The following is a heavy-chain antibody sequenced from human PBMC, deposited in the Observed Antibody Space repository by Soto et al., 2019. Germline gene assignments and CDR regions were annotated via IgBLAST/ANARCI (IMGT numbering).Heavy chain of an antibody. V-gene: IGHV6-1*01. J-gene: IGHJ6*02. D-gene: IGHD6-19*01. CDR2: TYYRSKWYN. CDR1: GDSVSSNSAA. CDR3: ARVRGAVAGIYYYGMDV. Sequence: SQTLSLTCAISGDSVSSNSAAWNWIRQSPSRGIEWLGRTYYRSKWYNDYAVSVKSRITINPDTSKNQFSLQLNSVTPEDMAVYYCARVRGAVAGIYYYGMDVWGQGTTVTVSS.